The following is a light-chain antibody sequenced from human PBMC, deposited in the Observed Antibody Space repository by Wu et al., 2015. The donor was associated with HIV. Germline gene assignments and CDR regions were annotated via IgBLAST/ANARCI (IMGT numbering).Light chain of an antibody. V-gene: IGKV3-20*01. CDR1: QSVSSSY. CDR2: GAS. CDR3: QQYGSSPYS. J-gene: IGKJ2*03. Sequence: DILLTQSPGTLPLSPGERATLSCRASQSVSSSYLAWYQQKPGQAPRLLIYGASSRATGIPDRFSGSGSGTDFTLTISRLEPEDFAVYYCQQYGSSPYSFGQGTKLEIK.